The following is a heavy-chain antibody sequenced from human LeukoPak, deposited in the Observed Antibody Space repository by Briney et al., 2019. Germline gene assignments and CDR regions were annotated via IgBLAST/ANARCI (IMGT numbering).Heavy chain of an antibody. D-gene: IGHD3-16*01. CDR1: GYTFTSYY. V-gene: IGHV1-46*01. J-gene: IGHJ4*02. CDR2: INPSGGST. CDR3: AKDRDVWGSLLDY. Sequence: ASVKVSCKASGYTFTSYYMHWVRQAPGQGLEWMGIINPSGGSTSYAQKFQGRVTMTRDMSTSTVYMELSSLRSEDTAVYYCAKDRDVWGSLLDYWGQGTLVTVS.